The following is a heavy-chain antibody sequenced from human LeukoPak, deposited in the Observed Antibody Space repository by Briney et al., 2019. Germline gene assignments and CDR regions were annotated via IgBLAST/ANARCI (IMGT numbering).Heavy chain of an antibody. V-gene: IGHV3-30*02. CDR2: IRYDGSNK. Sequence: GGSLRLSCAASGFTFSTYGMHWVRQAPGKGLEWVAFIRYDGSNKYYADSVKGRFTISRDSSKNTLHLQMNSLRAEDTAVFYCAKDEDSYYDYWGQGTLVTVSS. CDR1: GFTFSTYG. CDR3: AKDEDSYYDY. J-gene: IGHJ4*02.